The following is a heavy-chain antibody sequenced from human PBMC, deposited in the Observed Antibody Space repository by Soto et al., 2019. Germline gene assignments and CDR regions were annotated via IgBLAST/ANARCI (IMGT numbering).Heavy chain of an antibody. J-gene: IGHJ4*02. D-gene: IGHD1-1*01. CDR2: IWYDGSNK. CDR1: KFAFSGYA. CDR3: ARDRTTRAFDY. Sequence: QVQLVESGGGVVQPGTSLRLSCAASKFAFSGYAMHWVRQAPGKGLEWVAVIWYDGSNKYYADSVKGRFTISRDNSRNTLYLQMDSLRAEDTAVYYCARDRTTRAFDYWGQGTLVTVSS. V-gene: IGHV3-33*01.